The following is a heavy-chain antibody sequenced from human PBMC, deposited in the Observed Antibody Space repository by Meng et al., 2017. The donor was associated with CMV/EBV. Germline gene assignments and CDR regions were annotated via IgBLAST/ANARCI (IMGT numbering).Heavy chain of an antibody. Sequence: ESLKISCAVYGGSFSGYYWSWIRQPPGKGLEWIGEINHSGSTNYNPSLKSRVTISVDTSKNQFSLKLSSVTAADTAVYYCARVMGHYYGSGSYPDWGQGTLVTVSS. CDR1: GGSFSGYY. CDR2: INHSGST. V-gene: IGHV4-34*01. CDR3: ARVMGHYYGSGSYPD. J-gene: IGHJ4*02. D-gene: IGHD3-10*01.